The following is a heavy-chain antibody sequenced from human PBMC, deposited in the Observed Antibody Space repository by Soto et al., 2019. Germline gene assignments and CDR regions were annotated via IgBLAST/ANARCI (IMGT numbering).Heavy chain of an antibody. CDR1: GGSISSGGYY. J-gene: IGHJ6*03. D-gene: IGHD2-2*01. Sequence: SETLSLTCTVSGGSISSGGYYWSWIRQHPGKGLEWIGYIYYSGSTYYNPSLKSRVTISVDTSKNQFSLKLSSVTAADTAVYYCARDVPTEILSPVVPAANRHYYYYMDVWGKGTTVTVSS. CDR3: ARDVPTEILSPVVPAANRHYYYYMDV. CDR2: IYYSGST. V-gene: IGHV4-31*03.